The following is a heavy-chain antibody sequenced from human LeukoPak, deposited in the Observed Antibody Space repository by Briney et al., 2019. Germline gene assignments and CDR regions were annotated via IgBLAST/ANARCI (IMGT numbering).Heavy chain of an antibody. CDR3: ARVNPSNYCSGGSCYSIGWFDP. D-gene: IGHD2-15*01. Sequence: SVKVSCKASGGTFCSYAISWVRQAPGQGLEWMGGIIPIFGTANYAQKFQGRVTITTDESTSTAYMELSSLRSEDTAVYYCARVNPSNYCSGGSCYSIGWFDPWGQGTLVTVSS. V-gene: IGHV1-69*05. CDR2: IIPIFGTA. J-gene: IGHJ5*02. CDR1: GGTFCSYA.